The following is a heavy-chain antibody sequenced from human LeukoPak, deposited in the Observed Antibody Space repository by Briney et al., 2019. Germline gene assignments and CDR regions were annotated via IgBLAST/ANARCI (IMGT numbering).Heavy chain of an antibody. CDR1: GFTFSSYA. Sequence: GGSLRLSCAASGFTFSSYAMSWVRQAPGKGLEWVSAISGSGGSTYYADSVKGRFTISRDNAKNSLYLQMNSLRAEDTAVYYCARVELAPYYYYMDVWGKGTTVTVSS. J-gene: IGHJ6*03. V-gene: IGHV3-23*01. CDR3: ARVELAPYYYYMDV. D-gene: IGHD1-7*01. CDR2: ISGSGGST.